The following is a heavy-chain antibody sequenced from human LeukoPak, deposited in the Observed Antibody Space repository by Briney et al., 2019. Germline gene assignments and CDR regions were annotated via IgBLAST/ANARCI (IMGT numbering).Heavy chain of an antibody. V-gene: IGHV1-46*01. J-gene: IGHJ4*02. CDR3: ARAPITDCSSTSCFRAYYFDY. CDR1: GYTFTNYY. D-gene: IGHD2-2*01. Sequence: ASVKVSCKASGYTFTNYYMHWVRQAPGQGLEWMGIINPSGGSTSYAQKLQGRVTMTTDTSTSTAYMELRSLRSDDTAVYYCARAPITDCSSTSCFRAYYFDYWGQGTLVTVSS. CDR2: INPSGGST.